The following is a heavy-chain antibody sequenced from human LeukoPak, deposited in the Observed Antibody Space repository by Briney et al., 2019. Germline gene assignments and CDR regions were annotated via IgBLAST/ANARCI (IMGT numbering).Heavy chain of an antibody. D-gene: IGHD2-2*01. CDR2: IYSGGST. Sequence: GGSLRLSCAASGFTVSSNYMSWVRQAPGKGLEWVSVIYSGGSTFYADSVKGRFTISRDNSKNTLYLQMNSLRAGDTAVYYCARDLGVSTYATGKWGQGTLVTVSS. V-gene: IGHV3-66*01. CDR1: GFTVSSNY. J-gene: IGHJ4*02. CDR3: ARDLGVSTYATGK.